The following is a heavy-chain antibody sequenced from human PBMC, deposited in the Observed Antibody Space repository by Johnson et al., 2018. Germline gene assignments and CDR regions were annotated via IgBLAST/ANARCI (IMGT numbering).Heavy chain of an antibody. J-gene: IGHJ3*02. CDR1: GFTFNNYG. CDR3: AREGGGSGYYIDAFDS. Sequence: QVQLVQSGGGVVQPGRSLRLSCAASGFTFNNYGMHWVRQAPGKGLEWVAIIWYDGTTKYYADSVKGRFTISRDNSKNTLYLQMNSLRAEDTAVYYCAREGGGSGYYIDAFDSWGQGTMVTGSS. V-gene: IGHV3-33*01. D-gene: IGHD3-22*01. CDR2: IWYDGTTK.